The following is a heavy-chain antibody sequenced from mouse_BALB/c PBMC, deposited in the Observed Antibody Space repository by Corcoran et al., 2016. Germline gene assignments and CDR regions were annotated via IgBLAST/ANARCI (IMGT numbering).Heavy chain of an antibody. D-gene: IGHD1-1*01. Sequence: DVQLQESGPGLVKPSQSLSLTCSVTGYSITSGYYWNWIRQFPGNKLEWMGYISYDGSNNYNPSLKNRISITRDTSKNQFFLKLNSVTTEDTATYYCARGRYYGSSHWYFDVWSAGTTVTVSS. CDR3: ARGRYYGSSHWYFDV. CDR1: GYSITSGYY. V-gene: IGHV3-6*02. J-gene: IGHJ1*01. CDR2: ISYDGSN.